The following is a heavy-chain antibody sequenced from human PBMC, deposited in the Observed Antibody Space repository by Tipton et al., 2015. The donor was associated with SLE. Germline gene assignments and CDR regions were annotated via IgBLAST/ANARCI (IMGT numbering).Heavy chain of an antibody. Sequence: LRLSCAASGFTFSSYAMSWVRQAPGKGLEWVGEINHSGGTNYNPSLKSRVTISVDTSKNQFSLKLSSVTAADTAVYYCARTQYTFGGVIAPFDYWGQGTLVTVSS. J-gene: IGHJ4*02. D-gene: IGHD3-16*02. CDR1: GFTFSSYA. CDR2: INHSGGT. V-gene: IGHV4-34*01. CDR3: ARTQYTFGGVIAPFDY.